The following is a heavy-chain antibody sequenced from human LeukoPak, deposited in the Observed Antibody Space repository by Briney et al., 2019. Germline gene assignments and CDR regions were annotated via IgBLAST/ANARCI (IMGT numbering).Heavy chain of an antibody. V-gene: IGHV4-34*01. Sequence: SETLSLTCAVYGGSYTNYYWTWIRQPPGKGLQWIGEINHSGRANYNPSLKSRVTISVDPSMNQFSLKLTSVTAADTAMYYCARVLYLAVAGTIRAFDIWGQGTMVTVSS. CDR3: ARVLYLAVAGTIRAFDI. CDR1: GGSYTNYY. J-gene: IGHJ3*02. D-gene: IGHD6-19*01. CDR2: INHSGRA.